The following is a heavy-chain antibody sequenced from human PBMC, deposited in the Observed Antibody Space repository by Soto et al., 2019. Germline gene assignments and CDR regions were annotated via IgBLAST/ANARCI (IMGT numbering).Heavy chain of an antibody. Sequence: ASVKVSCKASGGTFSSYAISWVRQAPGQGLEWMGGIIPIFGTANYAQKFQGRVTITADESTSTAYMELSSLRSEDTAVYYCARDQYYYDSSGYLDYWGQGTLVTVSS. CDR2: IIPIFGTA. CDR1: GGTFSSYA. CDR3: ARDQYYYDSSGYLDY. V-gene: IGHV1-69*13. D-gene: IGHD3-22*01. J-gene: IGHJ4*02.